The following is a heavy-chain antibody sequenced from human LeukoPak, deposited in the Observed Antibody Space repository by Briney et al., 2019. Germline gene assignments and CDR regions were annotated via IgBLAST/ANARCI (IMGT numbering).Heavy chain of an antibody. Sequence: SVKVSCKASGGTFSSYAISWVRQAPGQGLEWMGGIIPIFGTANYAQKFQGRVTITADESTSTAYMELSSLRSEDTAVYYCASTRGSGSYFYFDYWGQGTLVTVSS. CDR3: ASTRGSGSYFYFDY. CDR2: IIPIFGTA. D-gene: IGHD3-10*01. CDR1: GGTFSSYA. V-gene: IGHV1-69*01. J-gene: IGHJ4*02.